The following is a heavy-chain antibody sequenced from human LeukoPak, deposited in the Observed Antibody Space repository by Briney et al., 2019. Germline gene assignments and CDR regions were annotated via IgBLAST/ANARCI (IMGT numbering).Heavy chain of an antibody. V-gene: IGHV3-48*01. D-gene: IGHD3-22*01. CDR3: AKDRVTMIVVVTATHFDY. CDR2: ISSSGSTI. Sequence: GGSLRLSCAASGFTFSRYSMNWVRQAPGKGLEWVSYISSSGSTIYYADSVKGRFTISRDNSKNTLYLQMNSLRAEDTAVYYCAKDRVTMIVVVTATHFDYWGQGTLVTVSS. J-gene: IGHJ4*02. CDR1: GFTFSRYS.